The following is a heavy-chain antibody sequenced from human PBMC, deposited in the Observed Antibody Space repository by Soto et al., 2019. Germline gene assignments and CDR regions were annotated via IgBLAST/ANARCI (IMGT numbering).Heavy chain of an antibody. CDR2: IKQDGSDR. CDR3: ARGPRPRLTTITLAGGSYYYAMDV. Sequence: EVQLVESGGGLVQPGGSLRLSCAASGFTFSSYWMTWVRQAPGEGLEWVANIKQDGSDRYYVDSVKGRFTISRDNAQNSLYLEMNSLRAEDTAVYYCARGPRPRLTTITLAGGSYYYAMDVWGQGTTVTFSS. V-gene: IGHV3-7*03. D-gene: IGHD4-4*01. J-gene: IGHJ6*02. CDR1: GFTFSSYW.